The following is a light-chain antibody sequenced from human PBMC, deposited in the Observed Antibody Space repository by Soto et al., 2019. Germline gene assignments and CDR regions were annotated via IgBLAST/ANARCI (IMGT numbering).Light chain of an antibody. CDR1: QSVFNNY. Sequence: EIVLTQSPVTLSLSPGEGATLSCRASQSVFNNYLAWYQQRPGQAPRLLIYGASSRATGIPDRFSGSGSGTDFTLTITRLEPEDFAVYYCQQYGSSPQTFGQGTKVDIK. CDR2: GAS. V-gene: IGKV3-20*01. CDR3: QQYGSSPQT. J-gene: IGKJ1*01.